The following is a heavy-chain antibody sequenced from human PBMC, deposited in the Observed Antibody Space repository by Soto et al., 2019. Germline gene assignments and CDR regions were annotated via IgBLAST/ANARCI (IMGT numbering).Heavy chain of an antibody. Sequence: GGSLRLSCAASGFTFSSYAMSWVPQAPGKGLEWVSAISGSGGSTYYADSVKGRFTISRDNSKNTLYLQMTSLRAEDTAVYYCAKDLYRVVVVPAAIVATPAFDYWGQGTLVTVSS. V-gene: IGHV3-23*01. CDR3: AKDLYRVVVVPAAIVATPAFDY. J-gene: IGHJ4*02. CDR2: ISGSGGST. CDR1: GFTFSSYA. D-gene: IGHD2-2*02.